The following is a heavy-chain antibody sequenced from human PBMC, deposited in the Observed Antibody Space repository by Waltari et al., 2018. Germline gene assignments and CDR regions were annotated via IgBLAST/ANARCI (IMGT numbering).Heavy chain of an antibody. V-gene: IGHV4-39*01. J-gene: IGHJ5*02. CDR1: GVSINTDAYY. CDR3: ARQGRGTWGQEAVWFDP. Sequence: QLHLQESGPGLVKPSETLSLTCAVSGVSINTDAYYWGWIRQPPGKGLQWIGTVSYRSTYYNPSLKSRVTVSIDTSKNQFSLRLTSVTDADTAMYYCARQGRGTWGQEAVWFDPWGQGTLVTVSS. D-gene: IGHD7-27*01. CDR2: VSYRST.